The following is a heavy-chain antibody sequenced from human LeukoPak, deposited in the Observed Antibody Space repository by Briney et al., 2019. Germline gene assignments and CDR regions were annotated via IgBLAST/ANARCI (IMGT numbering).Heavy chain of an antibody. CDR1: GFTFSSYW. Sequence: GGSLRLSCAASGFTFSSYWMHWVRQVPGKGLVWVSRIKSDGSSTTYADSVKGRFTISRDNAKNTLYLQMSSLRAEDTAVYYCARSTYSGGSYDCWGQGTLVTVSS. J-gene: IGHJ4*02. CDR2: IKSDGSST. V-gene: IGHV3-74*01. CDR3: ARSTYSGGSYDC. D-gene: IGHD1-26*01.